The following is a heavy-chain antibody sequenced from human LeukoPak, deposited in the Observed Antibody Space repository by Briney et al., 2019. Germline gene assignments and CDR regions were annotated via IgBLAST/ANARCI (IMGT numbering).Heavy chain of an antibody. J-gene: IGHJ6*03. CDR1: GYTFTGYY. Sequence: ASVKVSCKASGYTFTGYYMHWVRQALGQGLEWMGWINPNSGGTNYAQKFQGRVTMTRDTSISTAYMELSRLRSDDTAVYYCASGIVGGYYYYMDVWGKGTTVTVSS. CDR3: ASGIVGGYYYYMDV. D-gene: IGHD1-26*01. V-gene: IGHV1-2*02. CDR2: INPNSGGT.